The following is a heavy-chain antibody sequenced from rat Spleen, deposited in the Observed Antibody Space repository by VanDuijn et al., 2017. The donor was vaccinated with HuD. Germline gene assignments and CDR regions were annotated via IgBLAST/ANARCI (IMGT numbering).Heavy chain of an antibody. CDR1: GFTFSDYY. Sequence: EVQLVESDGGLVQPGRSLKLSCAASGFTFSDYYMAWVRQAPTKGLEWVATISYDGSSTYYRDSVKGRFTISRDNAKNTLYLQMDSLRSEDTATYYCAKDIFGYSGDGGYFDYWGQGVMVTVSS. CDR3: AKDIFGYSGDGGYFDY. D-gene: IGHD1-1*01. J-gene: IGHJ2*01. V-gene: IGHV5-29*01. CDR2: ISYDGSST.